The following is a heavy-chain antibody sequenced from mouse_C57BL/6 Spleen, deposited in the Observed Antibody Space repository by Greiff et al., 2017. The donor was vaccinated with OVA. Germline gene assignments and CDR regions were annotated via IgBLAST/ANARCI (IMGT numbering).Heavy chain of an antibody. D-gene: IGHD1-1*01. V-gene: IGHV1-81*01. CDR1: GYTFTSYG. Sequence: QVQLKQSGAELARPGASVKLSCKASGYTFTSYGISWVKQRPGQGLEWIGEIYPRSGNTYYNEKFKGKATLTADKSSSTAYMELRSLTSEDSAVYFCAREGIYYGSSPLDYWGQGTTLTVSS. CDR3: AREGIYYGSSPLDY. J-gene: IGHJ2*01. CDR2: IYPRSGNT.